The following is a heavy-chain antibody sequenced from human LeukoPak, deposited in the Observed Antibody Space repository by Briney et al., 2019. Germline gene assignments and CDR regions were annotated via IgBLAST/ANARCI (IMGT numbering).Heavy chain of an antibody. J-gene: IGHJ4*02. CDR3: ARGTMIVVVEYYFDY. Sequence: ASVKVSCKASGYTFTGYYMHWVRQAPGQGLGWMGWINPNSGGTNYAQKFQGRVTMTRDTSISTAYMELSRLRSDDTAMYYCARGTMIVVVEYYFDYWGQGPLVTVSS. D-gene: IGHD3-22*01. V-gene: IGHV1-2*02. CDR2: INPNSGGT. CDR1: GYTFTGYY.